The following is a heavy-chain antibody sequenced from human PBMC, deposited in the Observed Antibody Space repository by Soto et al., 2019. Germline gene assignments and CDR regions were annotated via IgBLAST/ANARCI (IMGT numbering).Heavy chain of an antibody. J-gene: IGHJ4*02. CDR3: GTGYGYYVRY. CDR1: PGAINIDTYY. V-gene: IGHV4-31*03. Sequence: QVQLQEAGPGLVKPSQTLSLTCTFSPGAINIDTYYWSRIRQHPGKGLEWIGYISHSGSTYYNPSLRSRLPISVDTSKNKFSLYRTSATVADTAIYYCGTGYGYYVRYWSQGTLVTVSS. CDR2: ISHSGST. D-gene: IGHD3-22*01.